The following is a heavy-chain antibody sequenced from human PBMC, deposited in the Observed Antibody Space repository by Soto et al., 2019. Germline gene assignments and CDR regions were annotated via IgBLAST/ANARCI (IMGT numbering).Heavy chain of an antibody. D-gene: IGHD2-15*01. CDR3: ARDGYCSGGSCIDY. V-gene: IGHV4-31*03. CDR2: IYYSGST. J-gene: IGHJ4*02. CDR1: GGSISSGGYY. Sequence: PSETLSLTCTVSGGSISSGGYYWSWIRQHPGKGLEWIGYIYYSGSTYYNPSLKSRVTISVDTSKNQFSLKLSSVTAADTAVYYCARDGYCSGGSCIDYWGQGTLVTVSS.